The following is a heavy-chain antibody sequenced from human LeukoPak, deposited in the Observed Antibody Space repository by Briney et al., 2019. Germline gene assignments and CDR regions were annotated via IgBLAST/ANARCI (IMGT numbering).Heavy chain of an antibody. CDR3: AREGGITMVRGVKSYYYYYMDV. Sequence: PSETLSLTCTVSGYSISSGYYWGWIRQPPGKGLEWVGSFYHSGSTYYNPSLKSRVTISVDTSKNQFSLKLSSVTAADTAVYYCAREGGITMVRGVKSYYYYYMDVWGKGTTVTVSS. V-gene: IGHV4-38-2*02. J-gene: IGHJ6*03. CDR1: GYSISSGYY. CDR2: FYHSGST. D-gene: IGHD3-10*01.